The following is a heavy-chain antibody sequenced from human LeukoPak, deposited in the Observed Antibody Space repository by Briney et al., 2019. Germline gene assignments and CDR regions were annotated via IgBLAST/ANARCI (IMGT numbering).Heavy chain of an antibody. D-gene: IGHD2-2*02. V-gene: IGHV1-2*02. CDR1: GGTFSSYA. Sequence: ASVKVSCKASGGTFSSYAISWVRQAPGQGLEWMGWINPNSGGTNYAQKFQGRVTVTRDTSISTAYMELSRLRSDDTAVYYCARDPSIVVVPAAIGAFDYWGQGTLVTVSS. J-gene: IGHJ4*02. CDR3: ARDPSIVVVPAAIGAFDY. CDR2: INPNSGGT.